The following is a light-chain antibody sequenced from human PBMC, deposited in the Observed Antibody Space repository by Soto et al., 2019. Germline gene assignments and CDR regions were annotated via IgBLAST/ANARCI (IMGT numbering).Light chain of an antibody. CDR3: QQYNNWPPIT. J-gene: IGKJ5*01. CDR2: DAS. CDR1: QSVSST. V-gene: IGKV3-15*01. Sequence: EVGMTQSPATLSVSPGERATLSCRASQSVSSTLAWYQQKPGQAPRLLIYDASTRATGIPARFSGSGSGTEFTLTISSLQSEDFAVYYCQQYNNWPPITFGQGTRLAI.